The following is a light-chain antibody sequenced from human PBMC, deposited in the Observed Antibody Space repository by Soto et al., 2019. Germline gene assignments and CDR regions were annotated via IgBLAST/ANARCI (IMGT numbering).Light chain of an antibody. CDR1: QSISSW. Sequence: DIQMTQSPSTLSASVGDRVTITCRASQSISSWLAWYQQKPGKAPKLLIYDASTLGSGVPSRFTGRGSGTEFTLTISSLQPEDFATYYCQQYKSYSRTFGQGTTVDIK. CDR3: QQYKSYSRT. V-gene: IGKV1-5*01. J-gene: IGKJ1*01. CDR2: DAS.